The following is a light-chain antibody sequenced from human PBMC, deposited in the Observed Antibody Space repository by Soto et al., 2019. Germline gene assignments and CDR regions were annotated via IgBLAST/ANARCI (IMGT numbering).Light chain of an antibody. CDR2: DAS. Sequence: DIQMTQSPSTLSASVGDRVTITCRASQSISSWLAWYQQKPGKAPKLLIYDASSLESGVPSRFSGSGSGTEFTLTISSLQPDDFATYYCQQDNSYSFGGGTKVEIK. J-gene: IGKJ4*01. V-gene: IGKV1-5*01. CDR3: QQDNSYS. CDR1: QSISSW.